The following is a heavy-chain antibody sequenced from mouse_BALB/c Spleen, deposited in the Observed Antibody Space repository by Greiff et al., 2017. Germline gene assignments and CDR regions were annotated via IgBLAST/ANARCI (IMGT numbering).Heavy chain of an antibody. D-gene: IGHD2-3*01. CDR3: ARAYDGYYVGAMDY. J-gene: IGHJ4*01. CDR1: GFTFSSYA. Sequence: EVKLMESGGGLVKPGGSLKLSCAASGFTFSSYAMSWVRQTPEKRLEWVASISSGGSTYYPDSVKGRFTISRDNARNILYLQMSSLRCEDTAMYYCARAYDGYYVGAMDYWGQGTSVTVSS. V-gene: IGHV5-6-5*01. CDR2: ISSGGST.